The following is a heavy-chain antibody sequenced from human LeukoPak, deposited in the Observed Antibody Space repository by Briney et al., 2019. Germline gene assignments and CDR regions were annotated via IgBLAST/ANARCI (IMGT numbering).Heavy chain of an antibody. CDR1: GFTFRSHW. J-gene: IGHJ4*02. V-gene: IGHV3-23*01. Sequence: PGGSLRLSCAASGFTFRSHWMHWVRQAPGKGLEWVSAISGSGGSTYYADSVKGRFTISRDNSKNTLYLQMNSLRAEDTAVYYCAIQRPAGNDYWGQGTLVTVSS. D-gene: IGHD6-19*01. CDR2: ISGSGGST. CDR3: AIQRPAGNDY.